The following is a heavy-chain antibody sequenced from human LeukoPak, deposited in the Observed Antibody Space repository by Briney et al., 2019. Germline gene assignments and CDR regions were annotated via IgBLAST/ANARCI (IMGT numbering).Heavy chain of an antibody. CDR3: ARVRAVAGFLIDY. CDR1: TGTICSYY. Sequence: SETLSFTSSVSTGTICSYYWSWLRQPPGQGREGIGYIYYSGSTNYNPSLKSRVTISVGTSNTHFSLKMSSLTAADAAVYYCARVRAVAGFLIDYWGQGTLVTVSS. V-gene: IGHV4-59*01. CDR2: IYYSGST. J-gene: IGHJ4*02. D-gene: IGHD6-19*01.